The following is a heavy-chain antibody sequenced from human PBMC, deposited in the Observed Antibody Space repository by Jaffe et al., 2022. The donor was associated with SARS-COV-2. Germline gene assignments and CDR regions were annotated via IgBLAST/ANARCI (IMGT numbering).Heavy chain of an antibody. CDR1: GFTFSSYW. V-gene: IGHV3-7*01. CDR3: ARESGTVKDAFDI. Sequence: EVQLVESGGGLVQPGGSLRLSCAASGFTFSSYWMSWVRQAPGKGLEWVANIKQDGSEKYYVDSVKGRFTISRDNAKNSLYLQMNSLRAEDTAVYYCARESGTVKDAFDIWGQGTMVTVSS. D-gene: IGHD4-17*01. CDR2: IKQDGSEK. J-gene: IGHJ3*02.